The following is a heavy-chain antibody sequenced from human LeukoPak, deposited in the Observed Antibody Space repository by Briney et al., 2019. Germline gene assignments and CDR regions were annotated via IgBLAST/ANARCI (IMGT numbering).Heavy chain of an antibody. CDR1: GGSISSGGYC. CDR2: ICYSGST. J-gene: IGHJ6*03. D-gene: IGHD6-6*01. CDR3: ARDRYSSSSSVYHYNMDV. V-gene: IGHV4-31*03. Sequence: SQTLSLTCSVSGGSISSGGYCWTWIRQHPGKGLEWIGYICYSGSTYYNPSLKSRLTISVDTSKNQFSLKLSSVTAADTAVYYCARDRYSSSSSVYHYNMDVWGKGTTVTVSS.